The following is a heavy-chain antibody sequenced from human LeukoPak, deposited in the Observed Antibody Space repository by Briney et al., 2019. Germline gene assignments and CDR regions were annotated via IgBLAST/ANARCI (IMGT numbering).Heavy chain of an antibody. J-gene: IGHJ3*02. CDR2: INSDGSTT. V-gene: IGHV3-74*01. D-gene: IGHD3-22*01. CDR1: GFTFSSYW. Sequence: PGGSLRLSCAASGFTFSSYWMYWVRQAPGKGLVWVSRINSDGSTTSYADSVKGRFTISRDNSKNTLYLQMNSLRAEDTAVYYCARDGIVVVTEDAFDIWGQGTMVTVSS. CDR3: ARDGIVVVTEDAFDI.